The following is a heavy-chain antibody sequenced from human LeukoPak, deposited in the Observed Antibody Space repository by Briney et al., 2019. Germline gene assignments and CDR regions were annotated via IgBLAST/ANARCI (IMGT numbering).Heavy chain of an antibody. CDR3: ARGFEGSPFDD. J-gene: IGHJ4*02. Sequence: SETLSLTCTVSGGSLSSSSYYWGWIRQPPGKGLERIGSIYYSGSTYYNLSLQSRVTISVDTSKNQFSLKLSSVTAADTAVYYCARGFEGSPFDDWGQGTLVTVSS. CDR1: GGSLSSSSYY. V-gene: IGHV4-39*01. D-gene: IGHD3-10*01. CDR2: IYYSGST.